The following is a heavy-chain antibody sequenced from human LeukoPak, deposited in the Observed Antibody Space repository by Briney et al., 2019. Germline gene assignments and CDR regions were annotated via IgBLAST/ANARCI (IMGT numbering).Heavy chain of an antibody. CDR3: ARDLIDSGWFDP. J-gene: IGHJ5*02. CDR2: IGGDGTT. Sequence: PGGSLRLSCATSGFTFSNCGMSWVRQAPGKGLQWLSVIGGDGTTYYADSVKGRFTVSRDNSENTLYLQMNSLRAEDTAVYYCARDLIDSGWFDPWGRGTLVTVSS. D-gene: IGHD3-22*01. CDR1: GFTFSNCG. V-gene: IGHV3-23*01.